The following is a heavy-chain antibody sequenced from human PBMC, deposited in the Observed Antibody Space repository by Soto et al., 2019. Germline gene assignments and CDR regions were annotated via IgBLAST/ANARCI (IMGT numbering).Heavy chain of an antibody. CDR1: GASITSDNW. V-gene: IGHV4-4*02. CDR2: MYHSGST. D-gene: IGHD2-2*01. J-gene: IGHJ4*02. CDR3: ARVPDY. Sequence: SETLSLTCTVSGASITSDNWWTWVRQSPEKGLEWIGYMYHSGSTYYNPSLKSRVTISIDRSKNQFSLKLSSVTAADTAVYYCARVPDYWGQGILVTVSS.